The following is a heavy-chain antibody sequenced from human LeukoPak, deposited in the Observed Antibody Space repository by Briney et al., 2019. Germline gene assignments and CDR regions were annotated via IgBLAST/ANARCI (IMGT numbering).Heavy chain of an antibody. CDR1: GYTFTGYY. CDR2: INPNSGGT. D-gene: IGHD1-7*01. V-gene: IGHV1-2*02. Sequence: ASVKVSCKASGYTFTGYYVHWVRQAPGQGLEWMGWINPNSGGTNYAQKFQGGVTMTRDTSISTAYMELSRLRSDDTAVYYCARGTGTTSGGAAYWGQGTLVTVSS. CDR3: ARGTGTTSGGAAY. J-gene: IGHJ4*02.